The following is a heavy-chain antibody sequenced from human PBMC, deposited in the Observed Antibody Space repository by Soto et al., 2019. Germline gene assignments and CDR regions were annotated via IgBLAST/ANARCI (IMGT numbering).Heavy chain of an antibody. CDR3: ARKDGYNFNY. J-gene: IGHJ4*02. CDR1: GFTFSTYD. Sequence: PGGSLRLSCAASGFTFSTYDMRWVRQAPGKGLEWVSAISDSGDRTHYADSVKGRFTISRDYSKNTVYLQMNSLRAEDTAVYYCARKDGYNFNYWGQGTLVTVSS. CDR2: ISDSGDRT. D-gene: IGHD5-12*01. V-gene: IGHV3-23*01.